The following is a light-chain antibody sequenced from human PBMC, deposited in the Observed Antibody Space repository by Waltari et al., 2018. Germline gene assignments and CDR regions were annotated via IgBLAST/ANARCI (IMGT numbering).Light chain of an antibody. J-gene: IGKJ4*01. CDR3: QQYNSYSLLS. Sequence: DIQMTQSPSTLSASVGDRVIFSCRASKSISQWLAWYQQKPGKAPKLLIYKASTLESGVPSRFSGSGSGTEFTLTISSLQPEDFATYYCQQYNSYSLLSFGGGTKVEIK. CDR2: KAS. V-gene: IGKV1-5*03. CDR1: KSISQW.